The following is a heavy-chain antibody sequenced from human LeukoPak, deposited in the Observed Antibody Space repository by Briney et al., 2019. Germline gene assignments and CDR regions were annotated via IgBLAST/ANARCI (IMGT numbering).Heavy chain of an antibody. Sequence: GGSLRLSCAASGFSLSSYWMSWVRQAPGKGLEWVANIKQDEGEKNYVDSVKGRFSIFRDNARNSLYLQMNSLRPEDTAVYYCARARRDDSGYSSFDFWGQGTLVAVSS. CDR1: GFSLSSYW. CDR2: IKQDEGEK. J-gene: IGHJ4*02. V-gene: IGHV3-7*01. D-gene: IGHD3-22*01. CDR3: ARARRDDSGYSSFDF.